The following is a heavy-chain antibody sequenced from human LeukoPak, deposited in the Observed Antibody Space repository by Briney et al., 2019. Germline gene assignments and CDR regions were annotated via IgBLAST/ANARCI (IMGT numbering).Heavy chain of an antibody. D-gene: IGHD1-26*01. CDR1: GGSISSSSYY. V-gene: IGHV4-39*07. J-gene: IGHJ4*02. Sequence: SETLSLTCTVSGGSISSSSYYWGWIRQPPGKGLEWLESIYYSESTYYNPSLKSRVTISVDTSKNQFSLKLSSVTAADTAVYYCARRDRNASGSYLTYYFDYWGQGTLVTVSS. CDR2: IYYSEST. CDR3: ARRDRNASGSYLTYYFDY.